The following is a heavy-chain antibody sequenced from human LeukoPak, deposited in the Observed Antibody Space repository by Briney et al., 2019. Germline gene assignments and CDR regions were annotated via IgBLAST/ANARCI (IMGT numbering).Heavy chain of an antibody. CDR1: GFTFSSYG. J-gene: IGHJ4*02. CDR3: ARGTVTAPDY. D-gene: IGHD4-17*01. V-gene: IGHV3-48*03. CDR2: ISRSGTTI. Sequence: GGSLRLSCAASGFTFSSYGMNWVRQAPGKGLEWISYISRSGTTIYYADSVKGRFTISRDNAKNSLYLQMNSLGAEDTAVYYCARGTVTAPDYWGQGTLVTVSS.